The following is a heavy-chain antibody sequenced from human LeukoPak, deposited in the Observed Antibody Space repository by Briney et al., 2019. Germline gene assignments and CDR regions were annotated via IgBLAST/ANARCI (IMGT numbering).Heavy chain of an antibody. Sequence: SETLSLTCTVSGGSISSYYWSWIRQPPGKGLEWIGYIYYSGSTNYNPSLKSRVTISVDTSKNQFSLKLSSVTAADTAVYYCARVKIGTFDYWGQGTLVTASS. V-gene: IGHV4-59*01. CDR1: GGSISSYY. CDR2: IYYSGST. CDR3: ARVKIGTFDY. J-gene: IGHJ4*02. D-gene: IGHD6-13*01.